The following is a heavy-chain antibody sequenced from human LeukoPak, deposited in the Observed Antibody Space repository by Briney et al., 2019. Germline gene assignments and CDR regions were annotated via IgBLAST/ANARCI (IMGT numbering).Heavy chain of an antibody. J-gene: IGHJ4*02. CDR2: ISWNSGTI. V-gene: IGHV3-9*01. D-gene: IGHD2-2*01. Sequence: HPGGSLRLSCATSGFAFSSYGMSWVRQAPGKGLEWVSGISWNSGTIHYADSVKGRFTISRDNAKNSLYLQMDSLRPEDTAFYFCAKGYCSVTSCYVFDDWGQGTLVTVSS. CDR1: GFAFSSYG. CDR3: AKGYCSVTSCYVFDD.